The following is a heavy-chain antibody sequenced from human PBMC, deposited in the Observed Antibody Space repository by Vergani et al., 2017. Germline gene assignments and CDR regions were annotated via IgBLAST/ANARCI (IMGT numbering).Heavy chain of an antibody. CDR1: GGSISSSSYY. CDR2: IYYSGST. V-gene: IGHV4-39*07. D-gene: IGHD5-24*01. Sequence: QLQLQESGPGLVKPSETLSLTCTVSGGSISSSSYYWGWIRQPPGKGLEWIGSIYYSGSTNYNPSLKSRVTISVDTSKNQFSLKLSSVTAADTAVFYCARGSAMATINFDYWGQGTLVTVSS. J-gene: IGHJ4*02. CDR3: ARGSAMATINFDY.